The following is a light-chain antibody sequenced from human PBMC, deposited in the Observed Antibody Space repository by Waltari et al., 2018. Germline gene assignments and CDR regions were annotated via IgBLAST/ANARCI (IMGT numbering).Light chain of an antibody. CDR1: NIGSKS. CDR3: QVWDSSSDHRV. CDR2: DDN. J-gene: IGLJ2*01. Sequence: SYVLTQPPSVSVAPGQTARITCGGNNIGSKSVHWYQQKPGQAPVLVVYDDNDRPSGIPERFSGSNSGNSATLTISRVEAGDGADYYCQVWDSSSDHRVFGGGTKLTVL. V-gene: IGLV3-21*02.